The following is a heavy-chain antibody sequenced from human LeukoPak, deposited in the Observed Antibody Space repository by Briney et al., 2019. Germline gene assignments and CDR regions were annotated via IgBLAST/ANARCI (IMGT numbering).Heavy chain of an antibody. Sequence: SVKVSCKASGGTFSSYAISWVRQAPGQGLEWMGGIIPIFGTANYAQKFQGRVTITTDESTSTAYMELSSLRSEDTAVYYCAGGRYYDILTDHFDYWGQGTLVTVSS. CDR3: AGGRYYDILTDHFDY. CDR2: IIPIFGTA. CDR1: GGTFSSYA. D-gene: IGHD3-9*01. J-gene: IGHJ4*02. V-gene: IGHV1-69*05.